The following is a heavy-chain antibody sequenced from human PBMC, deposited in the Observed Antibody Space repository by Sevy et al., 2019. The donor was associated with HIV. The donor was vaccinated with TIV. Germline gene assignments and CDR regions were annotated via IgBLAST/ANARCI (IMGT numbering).Heavy chain of an antibody. CDR1: GYTFTSYG. CDR3: ATAAYGSGRELDN. V-gene: IGHV1-18*01. CDR2: ISAYNRKT. Sequence: ASVKVSCKTSGYTFTSYGISWVRQAPGQGPEWVGWISAYNRKTSYAQKFQERVTVTTDSSTRTAYMELRSLRSDDTAVYYCATAAYGSGRELDNWGQGTLVTVSS. J-gene: IGHJ4*02. D-gene: IGHD3-10*01.